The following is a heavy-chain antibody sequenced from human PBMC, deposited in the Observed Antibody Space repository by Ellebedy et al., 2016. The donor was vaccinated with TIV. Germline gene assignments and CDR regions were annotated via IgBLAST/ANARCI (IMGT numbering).Heavy chain of an antibody. CDR1: GYTFTGYN. CDR2: INPNSGGT. D-gene: IGHD3-22*01. V-gene: IGHV1-2*02. J-gene: IGHJ4*02. Sequence: ASVKVSXXASGYTFTGYNMHWVRQAPGQGLEWMGWINPNSGGTNYAQKFQGRVTMTRDTSISTAYMELSRLRSDDTAVYYCARDRRYYDSSGYYYYFDFWGQGTLVTVSS. CDR3: ARDRRYYDSSGYYYYFDF.